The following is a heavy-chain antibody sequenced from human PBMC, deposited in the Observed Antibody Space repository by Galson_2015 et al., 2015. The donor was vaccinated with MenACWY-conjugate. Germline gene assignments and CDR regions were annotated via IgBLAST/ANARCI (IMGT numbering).Heavy chain of an antibody. CDR3: AREESNRLTGRDY. CDR1: GFTFSTYR. Sequence: SLRLSCAASGFTFSTYRMNWVRQAPGKGLEWVSYISSRSSTIYYADSVKGRFTISRDNAKNSLYLEMNSLRDEDTAVYYCAREESNRLTGRDYWGHGTLVTVSS. V-gene: IGHV3-48*02. CDR2: ISSRSSTI. D-gene: IGHD3-9*01. J-gene: IGHJ4*01.